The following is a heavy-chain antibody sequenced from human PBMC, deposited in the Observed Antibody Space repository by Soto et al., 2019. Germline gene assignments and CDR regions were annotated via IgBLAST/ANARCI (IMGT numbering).Heavy chain of an antibody. D-gene: IGHD5-18*01. CDR3: SRGPSHGAFDC. CDR2: INPYVGDT. CDR1: GYTFSAYY. J-gene: IGHJ4*02. V-gene: IGHV1-2*02. Sequence: QVHLVQSGAEVKKPGASVKVSCKASGYTFSAYYLHWFRQAPGQGPEWMGWINPYVGDTKCSQKFQGRVTMTRDTSIDTAYMELSRLKSDDTAVYYCSRGPSHGAFDCWGQGTSVTVSS.